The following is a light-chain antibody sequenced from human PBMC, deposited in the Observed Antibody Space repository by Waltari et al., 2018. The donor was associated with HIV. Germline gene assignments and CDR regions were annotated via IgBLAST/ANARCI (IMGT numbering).Light chain of an antibody. CDR2: SAT. Sequence: DIQMTQSPSSLSASVGDRVTITCRASQNIHNYINWYQQKPGEAPKALIHSATILQSGVPSRFTGSASGTDFTLTITSLQPEDFATYFCQQSYTSPTFGPGTTVDLK. J-gene: IGKJ3*01. CDR3: QQSYTSPT. CDR1: QNIHNY. V-gene: IGKV1-39*01.